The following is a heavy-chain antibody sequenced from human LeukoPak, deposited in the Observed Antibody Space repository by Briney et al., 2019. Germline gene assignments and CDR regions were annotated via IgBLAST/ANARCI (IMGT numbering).Heavy chain of an antibody. CDR3: ARDERWELSEASLGPREPFARFDP. Sequence: PSATLSLTCAVYGGYVSGYYWSSIRQPPRKGLEWNGEINHSGSNNYNPTLRSRVTISVDTSKNQFSLKLSPVTAADTGLYYCARDERWELSEASLGPREPFARFDPWGQGTLVTVSS. V-gene: IGHV4-34*01. J-gene: IGHJ5*02. CDR2: INHSGSN. CDR1: GGYVSGYY. D-gene: IGHD1-26*01.